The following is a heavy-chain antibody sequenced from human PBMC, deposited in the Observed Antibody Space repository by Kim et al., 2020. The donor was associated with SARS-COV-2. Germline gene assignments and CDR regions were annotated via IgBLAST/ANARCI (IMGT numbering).Heavy chain of an antibody. D-gene: IGHD3-10*01. J-gene: IGHJ6*02. Sequence: SETLSLTCAVYGGSFSGYYWSWIRQPPGKGLEWIGEINHSGSTNYNPSLKRRVTISVDTSKNQCSLKLSSVTAADTSVYYCARVRGVTVLLGYYYFGMGGWGQGTTVTVSS. CDR3: ARVRGVTVLLGYYYFGMGG. V-gene: IGHV4-34*01. CDR1: GGSFSGYY. CDR2: INHSGST.